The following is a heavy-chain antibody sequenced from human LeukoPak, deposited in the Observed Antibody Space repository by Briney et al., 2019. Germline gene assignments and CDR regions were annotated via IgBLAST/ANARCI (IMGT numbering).Heavy chain of an antibody. V-gene: IGHV1-69*04. CDR2: IIPILGIA. CDR3: ASQYYLNAFDI. D-gene: IGHD3-16*01. J-gene: IGHJ3*02. Sequence: SSVKVSCKASGGTFSSYAISWVRQAPGQGLEWMGRIIPILGIANYAQKFQGRVTITADKSTSTAYMELSSLRSEDTAVCYCASQYYLNAFDIWGQGTMVTVSS. CDR1: GGTFSSYA.